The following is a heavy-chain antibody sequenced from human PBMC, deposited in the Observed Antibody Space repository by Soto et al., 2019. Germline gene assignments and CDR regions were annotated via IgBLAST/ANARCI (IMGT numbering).Heavy chain of an antibody. Sequence: QVQLVQSGAEVKKPGSSVKVSCKASGGTFSSYAISWVRQAPGQGLEWMGGIITIFGTANYAQKFQGRVTITADESTSTAYMELSSLRSEDTAVYYCARADIVVVPAAMVDGVGYYYYGMDVWGQGTTVTVSS. CDR3: ARADIVVVPAAMVDGVGYYYYGMDV. CDR1: GGTFSSYA. CDR2: IITIFGTA. D-gene: IGHD2-2*01. V-gene: IGHV1-69*01. J-gene: IGHJ6*02.